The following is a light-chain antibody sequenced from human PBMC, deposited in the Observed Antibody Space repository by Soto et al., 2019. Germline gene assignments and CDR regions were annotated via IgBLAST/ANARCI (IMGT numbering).Light chain of an antibody. J-gene: IGKJ1*01. CDR3: QQCNNWPPWT. Sequence: EIVMTQSPATLSVSPGERATLSCRASRSISSNLAWYQQKPGQAPRLLMYGASTRATGVPARFSGSGSGTEFTLTISSLQSEDFAVYYCQQCNNWPPWTFGQGTKVEI. CDR2: GAS. CDR1: RSISSN. V-gene: IGKV3-15*01.